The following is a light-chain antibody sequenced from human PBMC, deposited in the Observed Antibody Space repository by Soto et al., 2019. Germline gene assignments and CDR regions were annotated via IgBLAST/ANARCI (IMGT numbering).Light chain of an antibody. J-gene: IGKJ1*01. CDR3: LHHRSYPPTWT. V-gene: IGKV1-17*01. CDR1: QSISYY. CDR2: GAS. Sequence: DIQMTQSPSSLSAYVGDRVNITCRASQSISYYLNWYQQKPGRAPNLLMYGASSLQSGVPSRFTGSGSGTEFTLTISSLQPEDFATYYCLHHRSYPPTWTFGQGTKVDIK.